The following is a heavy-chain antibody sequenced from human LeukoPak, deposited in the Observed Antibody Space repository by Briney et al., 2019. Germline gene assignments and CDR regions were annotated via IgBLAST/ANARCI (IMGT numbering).Heavy chain of an antibody. CDR3: ARELVGGSGYYYIPFDY. Sequence: EASVKVSCTASGYTFTSFFMRWVRQAPGQGLEWVGIINPSGGSTSYAQTFQGRVTMTRDTSTSTVYMELSSLRSEDTAVYYCARELVGGSGYYYIPFDYWGQGTLVTVSS. D-gene: IGHD3-22*01. V-gene: IGHV1-46*01. J-gene: IGHJ4*02. CDR1: GYTFTSFF. CDR2: INPSGGST.